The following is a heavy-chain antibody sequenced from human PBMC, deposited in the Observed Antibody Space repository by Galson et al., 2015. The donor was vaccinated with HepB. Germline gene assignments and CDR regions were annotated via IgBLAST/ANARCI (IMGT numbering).Heavy chain of an antibody. V-gene: IGHV3-15*07. CDR1: GFTFSNAW. J-gene: IGHJ6*03. Sequence: SLRLSCAASGFTFSNAWMNWVRQAPGKGLEWVGRIKSKTDGGTTDYAAPVKGRFTISRDDSKNTLYLQMNSLKTEDTAVYYCTTSPVPYVHYDFWSGYFTGSTYYYMDVWGKGTTVTVSS. CDR2: IKSKTDGGTT. CDR3: TTSPVPYVHYDFWSGYFTGSTYYYMDV. D-gene: IGHD3-3*01.